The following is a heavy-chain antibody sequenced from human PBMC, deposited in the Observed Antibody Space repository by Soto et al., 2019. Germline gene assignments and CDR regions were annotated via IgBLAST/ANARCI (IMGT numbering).Heavy chain of an antibody. Sequence: LRLSCAASGFFFSSFGMHWVRQAPGKGLEWVAAIWFDGIKRYYAASAKGRFIISRDNPKNTLFLQMNSLRADDTAVYYCVRDQDIYCSVGSCRNDGFHIWCQGTMVSGSS. V-gene: IGHV3-33*02. CDR2: IWFDGIKR. CDR3: VRDQDIYCSVGSCRNDGFHI. CDR1: GFFFSSFG. J-gene: IGHJ3*02. D-gene: IGHD2-15*01.